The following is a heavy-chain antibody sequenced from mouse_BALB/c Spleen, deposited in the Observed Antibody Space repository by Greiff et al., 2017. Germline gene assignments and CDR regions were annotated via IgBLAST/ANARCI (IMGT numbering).Heavy chain of an antibody. J-gene: IGHJ3*01. CDR3: ARTYYDYDGPWFAY. Sequence: EVQLVESGGGLVQPGGSRKLSCAASGFTFSSFGMHWVRQAPEKGLEWVAYISSGSSTIYYADTMKGRFTISRDNPKNTLFLQMTSLRSEDTAMYYCARTYYDYDGPWFAYWGQGTLVTVSA. V-gene: IGHV5-17*02. CDR1: GFTFSSFG. D-gene: IGHD2-4*01. CDR2: ISSGSSTI.